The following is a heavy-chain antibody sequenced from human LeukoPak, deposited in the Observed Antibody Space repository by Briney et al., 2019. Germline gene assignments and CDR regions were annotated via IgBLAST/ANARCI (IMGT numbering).Heavy chain of an antibody. V-gene: IGHV3-21*01. J-gene: IGHJ4*02. CDR3: AANRDGYNIYHFDY. CDR2: ISSSSSYI. D-gene: IGHD5-24*01. CDR1: GFTFSSYE. Sequence: PGGSLRLSCAASGFTFSSYEMNWVRQAPGKGLEWVSSISSSSSYIYYADSVKGRFTISRDNSKNTLYLQMNSLRAEDTAVYYCAANRDGYNIYHFDYWGQGTLVTVSS.